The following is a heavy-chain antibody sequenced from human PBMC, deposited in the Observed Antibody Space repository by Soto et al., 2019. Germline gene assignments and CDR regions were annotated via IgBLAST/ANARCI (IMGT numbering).Heavy chain of an antibody. V-gene: IGHV3-74*01. CDR1: GFTFSNYW. D-gene: IGHD3-16*01. CDR2: INPDGSST. Sequence: GGSLRLSCAASGFTFSNYWMHWVRQAPGEGLLWVSRINPDGSSTSYADSVKDRFTISRDNAENTLFLQMNILRAEDTALYYCTSDTFGARDSWGQGTLVPVSS. CDR3: TSDTFGARDS. J-gene: IGHJ4*02.